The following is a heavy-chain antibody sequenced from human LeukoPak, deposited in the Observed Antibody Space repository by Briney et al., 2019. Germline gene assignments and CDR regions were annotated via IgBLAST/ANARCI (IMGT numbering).Heavy chain of an antibody. J-gene: IGHJ4*02. CDR3: AKGKVYSSSWYGDY. CDR1: GFTFDDYA. Sequence: PGGSLRLSCAASGFTFDDYAMHWVRQAPGKGLEWVSGISWNSGSIGYADSVKGRFTIFRDNAKNSLYLQMNSLRAEDTALYYCAKGKVYSSSWYGDYWGQGTLVTVSS. D-gene: IGHD6-13*01. CDR2: ISWNSGSI. V-gene: IGHV3-9*01.